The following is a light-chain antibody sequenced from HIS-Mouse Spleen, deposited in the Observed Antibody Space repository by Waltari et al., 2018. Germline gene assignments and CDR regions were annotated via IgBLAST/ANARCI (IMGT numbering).Light chain of an antibody. Sequence: QSALTQPASVSGSPGQSITISCTGTSSDVGGYNHVSGYQQHPGKAPKLMIYEVSNRPSGVSNRFSGSKSGNTASLTISGLQAEDEADYYCSSYTSSSTLVFGGGTKLTVL. CDR1: SSDVGGYNH. CDR3: SSYTSSSTLV. V-gene: IGLV2-14*01. CDR2: EVS. J-gene: IGLJ3*02.